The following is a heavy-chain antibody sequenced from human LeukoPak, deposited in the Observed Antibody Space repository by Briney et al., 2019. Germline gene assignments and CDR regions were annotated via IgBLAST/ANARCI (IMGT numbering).Heavy chain of an antibody. Sequence: SETLSLTCAVYGASFNVYYWSWIRQPPGKGLEWIGEINHSGSTNYNPSLKSRVTISIDTSKSQFSLNLSSVTAADTAVYYCARVRYSYCLYGGRWFDPWGQGTVVTVSS. CDR1: GASFNVYY. V-gene: IGHV4-34*01. D-gene: IGHD5-18*01. CDR2: INHSGST. CDR3: ARVRYSYCLYGGRWFDP. J-gene: IGHJ5*02.